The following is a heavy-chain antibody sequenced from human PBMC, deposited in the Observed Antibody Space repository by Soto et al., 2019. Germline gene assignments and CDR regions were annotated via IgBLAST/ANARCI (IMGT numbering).Heavy chain of an antibody. CDR3: AADSRYCSGGNCEDY. V-gene: IGHV1-58*02. CDR1: GFTFTSSA. Sequence: QMQLVQSGPEVKKPGTSVKVSCKTSGFTFTSSAMQWVRQARGQRLEWIGWIVVGSGHTNYAQKFQERVTITRDMSTSTAYMVLGSLRSEDTAVYYCAADSRYCSGGNCEDYWGQGTLVTVS. CDR2: IVVGSGHT. D-gene: IGHD2-15*01. J-gene: IGHJ4*02.